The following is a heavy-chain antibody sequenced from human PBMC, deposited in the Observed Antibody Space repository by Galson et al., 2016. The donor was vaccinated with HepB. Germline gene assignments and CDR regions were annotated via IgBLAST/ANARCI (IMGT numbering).Heavy chain of an antibody. CDR3: ARDSGSHLLPTYYFDD. J-gene: IGHJ4*02. Sequence: SVKVSCKASGYSFTTYYMHWVRQAPGQGLEWMGVINPSGGGTSYAQKFQDRVTMTRDTSTNTVYMEVSGLRAEDSAMYYCARDSGSHLLPTYYFDDWGQGTLVTVSS. CDR2: INPSGGGT. V-gene: IGHV1-46*01. CDR1: GYSFTTYY. D-gene: IGHD2-15*01.